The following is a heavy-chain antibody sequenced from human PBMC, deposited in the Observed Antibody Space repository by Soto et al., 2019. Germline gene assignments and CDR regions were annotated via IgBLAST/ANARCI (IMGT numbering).Heavy chain of an antibody. CDR3: ARVGERWQYFDWFYYFDS. CDR1: GASLSLLY. V-gene: IGHV4-59*01. J-gene: IGHJ4*02. Sequence: PSPTLSLTCTVSGASLSLLYWSWVRQSPGKGLEWIGYIYYNGSATYNPSFGSRVTIAIDTSKSQFSLRLTSVTAADTAVYYCARVGERWQYFDWFYYFDSWGQGALVTVSS. CDR2: IYYNGSA. D-gene: IGHD3-9*01.